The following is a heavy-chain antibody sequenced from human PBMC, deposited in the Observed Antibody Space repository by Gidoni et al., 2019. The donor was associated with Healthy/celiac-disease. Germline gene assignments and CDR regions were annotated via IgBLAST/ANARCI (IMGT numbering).Heavy chain of an antibody. J-gene: IGHJ4*02. V-gene: IGHV1-69*01. D-gene: IGHD6-19*01. Sequence: QVQLVQPGAEVTKPGSSVKVSCKASGRTFSSYAISWVRPAPGQGLEWMGGIIPIFGTANYAQKFRGRVTITADESTSTAYMELSSLRAEDTAVYYCARSSGWLWAPDYWGQGTLVTVSS. CDR1: GRTFSSYA. CDR3: ARSSGWLWAPDY. CDR2: IIPIFGTA.